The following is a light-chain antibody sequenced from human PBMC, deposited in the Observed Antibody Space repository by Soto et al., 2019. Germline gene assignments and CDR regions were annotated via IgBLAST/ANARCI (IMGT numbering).Light chain of an antibody. Sequence: ELVLTQSPGTLSLSPGDRATLPCRASLSLPSRSLAWYQQRPGQAPRVLISAASTRAADIPDRFSGSGSGTDFTLTINRLEPEDFAVYYCQQYDYSPRTFGQGTKVDIK. CDR3: QQYDYSPRT. J-gene: IGKJ1*01. CDR2: AAS. CDR1: LSLPSRS. V-gene: IGKV3-20*01.